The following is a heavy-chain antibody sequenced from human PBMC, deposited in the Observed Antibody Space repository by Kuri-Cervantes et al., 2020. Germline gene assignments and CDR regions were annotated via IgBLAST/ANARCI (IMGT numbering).Heavy chain of an antibody. CDR1: GYTFTGYY. D-gene: IGHD3-3*01. J-gene: IGHJ6*02. V-gene: IGHV1-2*02. CDR2: INPNSGGT. Sequence: ASVKVSCKASGYTFTGYYMHWVRQAPGQGLEWMGWINPNSGGTNYAQKFQGRVTMTRDTSISTAYMELSRLRSDDTAVYYCARWGLRFLDEYGMDVWGQGTTVTVSS. CDR3: ARWGLRFLDEYGMDV.